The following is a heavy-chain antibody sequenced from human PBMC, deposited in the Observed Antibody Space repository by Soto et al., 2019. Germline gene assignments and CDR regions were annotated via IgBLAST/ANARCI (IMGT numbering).Heavy chain of an antibody. J-gene: IGHJ6*02. Sequence: GGSLRLSCAASGFTFSSYDMHWVRQATGKGLEWVSAIGTAGDTYYPGSVKGRFTISRENAKNSLYLQMNSLRAEDTAVYYCAKVLSPFGELEYYYYGMDVWGQGTTVTVSS. D-gene: IGHD3-10*01. CDR3: AKVLSPFGELEYYYYGMDV. CDR2: IGTAGDT. CDR1: GFTFSSYD. V-gene: IGHV3-13*01.